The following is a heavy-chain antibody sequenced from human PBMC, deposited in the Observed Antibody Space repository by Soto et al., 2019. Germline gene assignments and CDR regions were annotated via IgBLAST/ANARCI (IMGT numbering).Heavy chain of an antibody. D-gene: IGHD3-3*01. Sequence: ASVKVSCKASGYTFSNFDINWVRQAPGQGLEWVGWMDPRNGNTGYAEKFQGRVTMTGNSAISTAYMELGSLRSEDTAVYYCARYLGDFRSRSGVFLYVMDVWGQGTTVTVSS. CDR2: MDPRNGNT. CDR1: GYTFSNFD. CDR3: ARYLGDFRSRSGVFLYVMDV. V-gene: IGHV1-8*02. J-gene: IGHJ6*02.